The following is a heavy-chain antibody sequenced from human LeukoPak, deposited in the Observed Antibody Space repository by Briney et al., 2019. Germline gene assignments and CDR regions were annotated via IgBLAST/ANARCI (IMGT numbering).Heavy chain of an antibody. V-gene: IGHV1-46*01. J-gene: IGHJ4*02. CDR3: ARTAADYCDYSIDY. CDR1: GYTFTSYY. D-gene: IGHD4-17*01. CDR2: INPSGGST. Sequence: GASVKVSCKASGYTFTSYYMHWVRHAPGQGLEWVGIINPSGGSTSYAQKFQGRVTMTRDTYTSTVYMELSSLRSEDTAVYYCARTAADYCDYSIDYWGQRTLVTVSS.